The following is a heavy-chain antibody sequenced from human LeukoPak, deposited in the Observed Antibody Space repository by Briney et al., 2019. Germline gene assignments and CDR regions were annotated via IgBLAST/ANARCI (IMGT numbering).Heavy chain of an antibody. CDR2: IYYSGST. CDR3: ARGKYYDSIEFDP. CDR1: GGSISSYY. Sequence: SETLSLTCTVSGGSISSYYWSWIRQPPGKGLEWIGYIYYSGSTNYNPSLKSRVTISVDTSKNQFSLKLSSMTAADTAVYYCARGKYYDSIEFDPWSQGTLVTVSS. J-gene: IGHJ5*02. V-gene: IGHV4-59*01. D-gene: IGHD3-22*01.